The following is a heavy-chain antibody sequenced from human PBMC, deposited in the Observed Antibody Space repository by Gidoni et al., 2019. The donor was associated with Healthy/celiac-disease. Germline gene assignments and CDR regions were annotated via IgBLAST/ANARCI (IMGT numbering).Heavy chain of an antibody. Sequence: EVQLVESGGGLVQPGGALRLSCAASGCTFSSYWMSWVRLAPGKGREWVANIKQVGSEKSYVDSVKGRFTISRDNAKNSLYLQMNSLRAEDTAVYYCARADFSGYDDAFDIWGQGTMVTVSS. V-gene: IGHV3-7*01. CDR1: GCTFSSYW. CDR3: ARADFSGYDDAFDI. CDR2: IKQVGSEK. J-gene: IGHJ3*02. D-gene: IGHD5-12*01.